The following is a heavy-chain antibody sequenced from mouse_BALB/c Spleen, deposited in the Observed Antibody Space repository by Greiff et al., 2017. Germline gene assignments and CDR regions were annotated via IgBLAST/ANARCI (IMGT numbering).Heavy chain of an antibody. Sequence: EVKLVESGPGLVKPSQSLSLTCSVTGYSITSGYYWNWIRQFPGNKLEWMGYISYDGSNNYNPSLKNRISITRDTSKNQFFLKLNSVTTEDTATYYCAKSHPYYGRGYAMDYWGQGTSVTVSS. V-gene: IGHV3-6*02. J-gene: IGHJ4*01. CDR3: AKSHPYYGRGYAMDY. D-gene: IGHD1-1*01. CDR2: ISYDGSN. CDR1: GYSITSGYY.